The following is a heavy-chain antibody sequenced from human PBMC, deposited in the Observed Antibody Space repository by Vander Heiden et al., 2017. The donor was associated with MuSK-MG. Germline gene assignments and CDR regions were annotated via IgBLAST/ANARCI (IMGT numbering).Heavy chain of an antibody. CDR3: ARGRWDYSSWYWFDP. Sequence: QVQLQQSGPGLVTPSQPPSPTCAISGDSVSRNSASWSWIKQSPARGLEWMGRTYYRSKWYNDYAVSVKSRITSNPDKSKNQFSLQLNSVTPEDTAVYFGARGRWDYSSWYWFDPWGQGTLVTVSS. CDR1: GDSVSRNSAS. D-gene: IGHD6-13*01. CDR2: TYYRSKWYN. V-gene: IGHV6-1*01. J-gene: IGHJ5*02.